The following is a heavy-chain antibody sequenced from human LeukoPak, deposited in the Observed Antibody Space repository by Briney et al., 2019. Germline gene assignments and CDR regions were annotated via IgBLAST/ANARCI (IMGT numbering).Heavy chain of an antibody. CDR2: FDPEDGET. V-gene: IGHV1-24*01. J-gene: IGHJ5*02. CDR3: ATSGYCGGDCYPNWFDP. D-gene: IGHD2-21*02. CDR1: GYTLTELS. Sequence: ASVKVSCKVSGYTLTELSMHWVRQAPGKGLEWMGGFDPEDGETIYAQKFQGRVTMTEDTSTDTAYVELSSLRSEDTAVYYCATSGYCGGDCYPNWFDPWGQGTLVTVSS.